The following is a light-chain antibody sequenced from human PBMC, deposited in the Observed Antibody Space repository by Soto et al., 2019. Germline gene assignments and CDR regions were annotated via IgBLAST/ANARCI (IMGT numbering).Light chain of an antibody. Sequence: DLQMTQSPSSLCLSVGDRVTITCRASQSITNYLNWYQQKPGKAPKLLVYAASSLQSGVPSRFSANGSGTDFTLTISSLQPEDFASYYCQQSDSYPYTFGQGTKLEIK. J-gene: IGKJ2*01. CDR2: AAS. V-gene: IGKV1-39*01. CDR1: QSITNY. CDR3: QQSDSYPYT.